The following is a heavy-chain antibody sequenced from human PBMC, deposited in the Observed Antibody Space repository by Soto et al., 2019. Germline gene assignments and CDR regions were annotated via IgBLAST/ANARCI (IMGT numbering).Heavy chain of an antibody. D-gene: IGHD6-6*01. Sequence: PGGSLRLSCAASGFTFDDYTMHWVRQAPGKGLEWVSLISWDGGSTYYADSVKGRFTISRDNSKNSLYLQMNSLRTEDTALYCCAKALYSSSSVGEGYYYYYGMDVWGQGTTVTVSS. CDR1: GFTFDDYT. CDR3: AKALYSSSSVGEGYYYYYGMDV. V-gene: IGHV3-43*01. CDR2: ISWDGGST. J-gene: IGHJ6*02.